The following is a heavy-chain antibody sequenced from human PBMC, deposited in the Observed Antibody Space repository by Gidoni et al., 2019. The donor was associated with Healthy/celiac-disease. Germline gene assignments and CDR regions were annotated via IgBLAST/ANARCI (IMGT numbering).Heavy chain of an antibody. D-gene: IGHD3-3*01. CDR3: ARAYYDFWSGYKPPDY. CDR1: GFTFSSYW. CDR2: IKQDGSEK. Sequence: EVQLVESGEGLVQPGGSLRLSCAASGFTFSSYWMSWVRQAPGKGLEWVANIKQDGSEKYYVDSVKGRFTISRDNAKNSLYLQMNSLRAEDTAVYYCARAYYDFWSGYKPPDYWGQGTLVTVSS. V-gene: IGHV3-7*03. J-gene: IGHJ4*02.